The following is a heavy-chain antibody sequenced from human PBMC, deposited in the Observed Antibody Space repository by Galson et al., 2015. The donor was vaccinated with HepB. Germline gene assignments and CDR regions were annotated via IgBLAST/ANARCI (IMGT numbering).Heavy chain of an antibody. CDR3: VREMAIAAPAALDY. CDR1: GFTFSSYG. J-gene: IGHJ4*02. V-gene: IGHV3-33*01. Sequence: SLRLSCAASGFTFSSYGMHWVRQAPGKGLEWVSLIWAAGTVQHYGGSVKGRFIISRDNSKSMVYLQMNNLRADDTAMYYCVREMAIAAPAALDYWGRGTLVNVSS. CDR2: IWAAGTVQ. D-gene: IGHD6-25*01.